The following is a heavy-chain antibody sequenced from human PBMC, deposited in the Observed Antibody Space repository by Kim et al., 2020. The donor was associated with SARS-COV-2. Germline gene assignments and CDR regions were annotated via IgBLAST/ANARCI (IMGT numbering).Heavy chain of an antibody. Sequence: SVKVSCKASGGTFSSYAISWVRQAPGQGLEWMGGIIPIFGTANYAQKFQGRVTITADESTSTAYMELSSLRSEDTAVYYCARDLFGGSGAYDSSGYFSEQDYWGQGTLVTVSS. CDR3: ARDLFGGSGAYDSSGYFSEQDY. D-gene: IGHD3-22*01. J-gene: IGHJ4*02. CDR2: IIPIFGTA. CDR1: GGTFSSYA. V-gene: IGHV1-69*13.